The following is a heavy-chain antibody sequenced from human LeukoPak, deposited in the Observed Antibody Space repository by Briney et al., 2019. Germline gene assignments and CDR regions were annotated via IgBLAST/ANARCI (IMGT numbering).Heavy chain of an antibody. Sequence: GASVKVSCKASGYTFTDYYLHWVRQAPGQGLEWMGWINPNSGGTNYAQTFQGRVTMTRDTSITTAYMELSRLRSDDTAVYFCARIGYNHYFDYCGQGTLVTVSS. CDR3: ARIGYNHYFDY. V-gene: IGHV1-2*02. CDR2: INPNSGGT. D-gene: IGHD5-24*01. J-gene: IGHJ4*02. CDR1: GYTFTDYY.